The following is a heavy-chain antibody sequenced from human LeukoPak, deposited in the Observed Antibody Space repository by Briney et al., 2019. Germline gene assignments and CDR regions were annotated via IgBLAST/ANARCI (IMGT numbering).Heavy chain of an antibody. CDR3: AKDLSGHWCIDY. CDR2: ISDDGERK. J-gene: IGHJ4*02. CDR1: GFTFSNYY. D-gene: IGHD4/OR15-4a*01. V-gene: IGHV3-30*18. Sequence: PGGSLRLSCVASGFTFSNYYMHWVRQAPGKGLEWVAIISDDGERKFYADSVRGRITISRDKPKNTLFLQMNSLRADDTAVYFCAKDLSGHWCIDYWGQGTLVTVSS.